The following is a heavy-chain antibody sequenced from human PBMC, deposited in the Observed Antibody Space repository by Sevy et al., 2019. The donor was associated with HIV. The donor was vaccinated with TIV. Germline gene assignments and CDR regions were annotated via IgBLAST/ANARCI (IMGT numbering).Heavy chain of an antibody. CDR3: ARVGGDYVWGSYRV. CDR1: GFTFSSYA. V-gene: IGHV3-30-3*01. J-gene: IGHJ4*02. D-gene: IGHD3-16*02. Sequence: GGSLRLSCAASGFTFSSYAMHWVRQAPGKGLEWVAVISYDGSNKYYADSVKGRFTISRDNSKNTLYLQMNSLRAEDTAVYYCARVGGDYVWGSYRVWGQGTLVTDSS. CDR2: ISYDGSNK.